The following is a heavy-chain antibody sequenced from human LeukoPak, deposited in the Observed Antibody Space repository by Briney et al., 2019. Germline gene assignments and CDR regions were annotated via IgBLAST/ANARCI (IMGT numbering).Heavy chain of an antibody. D-gene: IGHD3-22*01. V-gene: IGHV1-18*01. Sequence: GASVKVSCKASGYTFTSYGISWVRRAPGQGLEWMGWITTYNGNTNYPQKYQGRVTMTTDTSTSTAYMELRSLRSDDTAVYYCARADLINYYDSRGYYSRFDYWGQGTLVTVSS. CDR1: GYTFTSYG. J-gene: IGHJ4*02. CDR2: ITTYNGNT. CDR3: ARADLINYYDSRGYYSRFDY.